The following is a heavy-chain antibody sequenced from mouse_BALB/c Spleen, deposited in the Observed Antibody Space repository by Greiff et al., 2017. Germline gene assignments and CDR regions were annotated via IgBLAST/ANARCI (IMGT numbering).Heavy chain of an antibody. J-gene: IGHJ2*01. Sequence: EVQRVESGGGLVQPGGSRKLSCAASGFTFSSFGMHWVRQAPEKGLEWVAYISSGSSTIYYADTVKGRFTISRDNPKNTLFLQMTSLRSEDTAMYYCARGGFTPYYFDYWGQGTTLTVSS. CDR1: GFTFSSFG. CDR3: ARGGFTPYYFDY. V-gene: IGHV5-17*02. CDR2: ISSGSSTI.